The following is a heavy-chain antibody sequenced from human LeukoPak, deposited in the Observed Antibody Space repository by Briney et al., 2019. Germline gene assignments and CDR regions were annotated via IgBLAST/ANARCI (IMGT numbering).Heavy chain of an antibody. J-gene: IGHJ3*02. V-gene: IGHV1-2*02. D-gene: IGHD2-2*01. CDR3: ARDRFRHIVVVPAAHDAFDI. Sequence: ASVKVSFKASGYTFTVYYMHWVRQAPGQGLEWMGWINPNSGGTNYAQKFQGRVTMTRDTSISTAYMELSRLRSDDTAVYYCARDRFRHIVVVPAAHDAFDIWGQGTMVTVSS. CDR2: INPNSGGT. CDR1: GYTFTVYY.